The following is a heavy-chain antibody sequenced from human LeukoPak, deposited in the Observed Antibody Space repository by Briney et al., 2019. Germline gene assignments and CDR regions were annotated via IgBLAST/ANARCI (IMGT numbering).Heavy chain of an antibody. Sequence: PGGSLRLSCAASGFTFSSSAMGWVRQAPGKGLEWVSSITGSGDYTYYADSVKGRFTISRDNSKNTLYLQVNSLRAEDTAVYNCARGRSYSGSEGSFDYWGQGTLVTVSS. CDR3: ARGRSYSGSEGSFDY. D-gene: IGHD1-26*01. V-gene: IGHV3-23*01. CDR2: ITGSGDYT. CDR1: GFTFSSSA. J-gene: IGHJ4*02.